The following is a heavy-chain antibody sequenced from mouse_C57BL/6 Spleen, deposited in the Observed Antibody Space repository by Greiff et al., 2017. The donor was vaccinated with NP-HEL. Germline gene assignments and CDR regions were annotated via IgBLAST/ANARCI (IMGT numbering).Heavy chain of an antibody. CDR2: IYPGSGNT. V-gene: IGHV1-76*01. J-gene: IGHJ4*01. CDR3: ARSPYYYGSNYAMDY. D-gene: IGHD1-1*01. CDR1: GYTFTDYY. Sequence: QVQLQQSGAELVRPGASVKLSCKASGYTFTDYYINWVKQRPGQGLEWIARIYPGSGNTYYNEKFKGKATLTAEKSSSTAYMQLSSLTSEDSAVYFCARSPYYYGSNYAMDYWGQGTSVTVSS.